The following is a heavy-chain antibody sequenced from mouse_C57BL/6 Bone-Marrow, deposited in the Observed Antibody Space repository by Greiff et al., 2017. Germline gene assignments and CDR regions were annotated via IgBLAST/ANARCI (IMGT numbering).Heavy chain of an antibody. V-gene: IGHV14-4*01. Sequence: EVQLQQSGAELVRPGASVKLSCTASGFNIKDDYLHWVKQRPEHGLAWIGWIGPEHGDTEYASKFQGKAPITADTSSNTAYLQLSSLTAEDTAVYYCTRLSIAMDYWGQGTSVTVSS. CDR2: IGPEHGDT. CDR1: GFNIKDDY. D-gene: IGHD2-3*01. CDR3: TRLSIAMDY. J-gene: IGHJ4*01.